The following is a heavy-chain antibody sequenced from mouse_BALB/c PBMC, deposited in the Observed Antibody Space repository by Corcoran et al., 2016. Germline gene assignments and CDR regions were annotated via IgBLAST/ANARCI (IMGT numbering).Heavy chain of an antibody. CDR2: INPSSGYT. V-gene: IGHV1-4*02. J-gene: IGHJ2*01. Sequence: QVQLQQSAAELARPGASVKMSCKASGYTFTSYTMHWVKQRPGQGLEWIGYINPSSGYTEYNQKFKDKTTLTADKSSSTAYMQLSSVTSEDSAVYYCATTVVDYWGQGTTLTVSS. D-gene: IGHD1-1*01. CDR1: GYTFTSYT. CDR3: ATTVVDY.